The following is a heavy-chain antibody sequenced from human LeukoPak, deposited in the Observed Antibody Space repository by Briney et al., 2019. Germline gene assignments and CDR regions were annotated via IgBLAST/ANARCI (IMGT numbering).Heavy chain of an antibody. CDR3: ARWSGYGDFRGFDY. Sequence: HGESLKISCKVSGYSFPSYWITWVRQLPGKGLEWMGRIAPSDSYTDYSPSFEGHVTMSAERSISTVYLQWSSLKASDTAMYYCARWSGYGDFRGFDYWGQGTLVTVSS. J-gene: IGHJ4*02. V-gene: IGHV5-10-1*01. D-gene: IGHD4-17*01. CDR1: GYSFPSYW. CDR2: IAPSDSYT.